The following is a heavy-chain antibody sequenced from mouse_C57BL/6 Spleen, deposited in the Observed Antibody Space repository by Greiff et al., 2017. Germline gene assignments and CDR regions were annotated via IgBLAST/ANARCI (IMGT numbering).Heavy chain of an antibody. CDR3: ARRRYDYDGGYFDY. J-gene: IGHJ2*01. V-gene: IGHV1-66*01. D-gene: IGHD2-4*01. CDR2: IYPGSGNT. Sequence: QVQLKQSGPELVKPGASVKISCKASGYSFTSYYIHWVKQRPGQGLEWIGRIYPGSGNTKYNEKFKGKATLTADTSSSTAYMQLSSLTSEDSAVYYCARRRYDYDGGYFDYWGQGTTLTVSS. CDR1: GYSFTSYY.